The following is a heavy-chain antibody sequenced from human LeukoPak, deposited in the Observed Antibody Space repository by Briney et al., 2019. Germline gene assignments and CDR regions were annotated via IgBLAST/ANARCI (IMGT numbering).Heavy chain of an antibody. D-gene: IGHD3/OR15-3a*01. CDR2: ISYDGSNK. J-gene: IGHJ4*02. V-gene: IGHV3-30*04. CDR1: GFTFSSYA. Sequence: GGSLTLSCAASGFTFSSYAMYWVRQAPGKGLEWVAVISYDGSNKYYADSVKGRFTISRDNSKNTLYLQMNSLRAEDTAVYYCARGVGTDYCDYWGQGTLVTVSS. CDR3: ARGVGTDYCDY.